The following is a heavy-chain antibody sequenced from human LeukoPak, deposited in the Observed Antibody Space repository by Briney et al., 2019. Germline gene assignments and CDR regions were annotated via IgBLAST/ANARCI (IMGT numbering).Heavy chain of an antibody. CDR1: GGTFSTYG. Sequence: SVNVSCKASGGTFSTYGITWVRQAPGQGLEWMGGIIPMFGTAKYAQKFQGRVTISTDESTSTAYMELSSLRSEDTAVYYCARAGADDFWSGSTFDPWGQGTLVTVSS. CDR2: IIPMFGTA. J-gene: IGHJ5*02. V-gene: IGHV1-69*05. CDR3: ARAGADDFWSGSTFDP. D-gene: IGHD3-3*01.